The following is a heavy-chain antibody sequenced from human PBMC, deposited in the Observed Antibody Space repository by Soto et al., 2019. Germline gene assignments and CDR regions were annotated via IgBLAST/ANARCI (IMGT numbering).Heavy chain of an antibody. CDR1: GDSVNSYY. J-gene: IGHJ4*02. D-gene: IGHD3-22*01. Sequence: SETLSLTCTVTGDSVNSYYWSWMRQPPGKGLECMGYVYYSGSTNYNPSLKSRVTISVDTSKNQIPLRLKSVTAADTAVYYCAKSPYDSSGSISHYWGQGTLVTVSS. CDR3: AKSPYDSSGSISHY. V-gene: IGHV4-59*02. CDR2: VYYSGST.